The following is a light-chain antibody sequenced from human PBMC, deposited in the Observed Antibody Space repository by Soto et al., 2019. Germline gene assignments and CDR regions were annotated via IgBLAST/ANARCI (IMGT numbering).Light chain of an antibody. J-gene: IGKJ4*01. Sequence: DIQVTHSPSSLSASLGDRFTITCRASQGINNYLAWYQQKPGKVPKVLIFSATNLQPGVPSRFSGSGSGTDFTLTISSLQPEDVATYYCQRYYGAPRTFGEGTKVDIK. CDR1: QGINNY. CDR2: SAT. CDR3: QRYYGAPRT. V-gene: IGKV1-27*01.